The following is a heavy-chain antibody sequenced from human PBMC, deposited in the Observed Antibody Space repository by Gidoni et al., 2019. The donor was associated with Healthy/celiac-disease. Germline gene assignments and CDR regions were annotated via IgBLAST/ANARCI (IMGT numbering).Heavy chain of an antibody. V-gene: IGHV1-8*01. J-gene: IGHJ4*02. D-gene: IGHD4-17*01. Sequence: QVQLVQSGAEVKKPGASVKVSCKAAGYTFTSYDINWVRQATGQGLEWMGWMNPNSGNTGYAQKFQGRVTMTRNTSISTAYMELSSLRSEDTAVYYCARAQHMHREHMTKGLGYWGQGTLVTVSS. CDR3: ARAQHMHREHMTKGLGY. CDR1: GYTFTSYD. CDR2: MNPNSGNT.